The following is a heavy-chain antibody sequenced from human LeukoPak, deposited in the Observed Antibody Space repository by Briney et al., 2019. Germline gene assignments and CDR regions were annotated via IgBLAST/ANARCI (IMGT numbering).Heavy chain of an antibody. CDR1: GFTVSSTY. CDR2: IYSGGNI. D-gene: IGHD3-16*01. Sequence: GGSLRLSCAASGFTVSSTYMSWVRQAPGKGLEWVSVIYSGGNIYYIDSVKGRFTISRDTSKNTLYLQMNSLRVEDTAEYYCAKDREGTMAYDYFDCWGQGTLVTVSS. CDR3: AKDREGTMAYDYFDC. J-gene: IGHJ4*02. V-gene: IGHV3-53*01.